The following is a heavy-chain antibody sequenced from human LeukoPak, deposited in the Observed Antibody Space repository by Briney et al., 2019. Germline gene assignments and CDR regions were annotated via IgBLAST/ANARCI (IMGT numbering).Heavy chain of an antibody. CDR3: ARALQDIVVVPAAHKPYYYYYMDV. J-gene: IGHJ6*03. Sequence: GASVKVSCKASGYTFTGYYMHWVRQAPGQGLEWMGWINPNSGGTNYAQKFQGRVTMTRDTSISTAYMELSRLRSDDTAVYYCARALQDIVVVPAAHKPYYYYYMDVWGKGTTVTVSS. D-gene: IGHD2-2*01. V-gene: IGHV1-2*02. CDR1: GYTFTGYY. CDR2: INPNSGGT.